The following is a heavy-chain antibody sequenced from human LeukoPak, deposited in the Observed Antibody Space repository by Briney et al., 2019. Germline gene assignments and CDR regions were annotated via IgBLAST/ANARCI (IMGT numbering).Heavy chain of an antibody. CDR2: IYHTATAYT. D-gene: IGHD3-22*01. J-gene: IGHJ4*02. V-gene: IGHV4-59*01. CDR3: ARESITMIATGFDY. Sequence: PSETLSLTCTVSGGSISGYYWSWIRQPPGKGLEWIGNIYHTATAYTNYNPSLKSRVTISVDTSKNQCFLRLSSVTAADTAVYYCARESITMIATGFDYWGQGTLVTVSS. CDR1: GGSISGYY.